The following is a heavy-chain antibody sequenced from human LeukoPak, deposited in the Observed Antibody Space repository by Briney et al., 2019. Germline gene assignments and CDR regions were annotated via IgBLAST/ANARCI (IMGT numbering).Heavy chain of an antibody. CDR1: GGSISSSSYY. Sequence: SETLSLTCTVSGGSISSSSYYWNWIRQPPGKGLDWIGFIYYSGTTNYNPSLKSRVTMSLDTSKNQFSLKMTSVTAADTAVYYCARVSAVAGTRLFDYWGQGALVTVSS. V-gene: IGHV4-61*01. CDR2: IYYSGTT. J-gene: IGHJ4*02. D-gene: IGHD6-19*01. CDR3: ARVSAVAGTRLFDY.